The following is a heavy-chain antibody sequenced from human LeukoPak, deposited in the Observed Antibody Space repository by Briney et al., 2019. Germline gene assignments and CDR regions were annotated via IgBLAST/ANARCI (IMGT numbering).Heavy chain of an antibody. J-gene: IGHJ4*02. CDR1: GGSISSYF. CDR2: IHYSGST. V-gene: IGHV4-59*01. CDR3: ARHGGGWYGFDY. Sequence: SETLSLTCTVSGGSISSYFWSWMRQPPGKGLEWIGYIHYSGSTNYNPSLKSRVTISVDTSKNQFSLKLSSVTAADTAVYYCARHGGGWYGFDYWGQGTLVTVSS. D-gene: IGHD6-19*01.